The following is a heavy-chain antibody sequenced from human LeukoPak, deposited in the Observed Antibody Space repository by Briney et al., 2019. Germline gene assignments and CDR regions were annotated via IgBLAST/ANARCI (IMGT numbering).Heavy chain of an antibody. CDR1: GYTFTSYY. J-gene: IGHJ4*02. CDR2: INPRGGST. V-gene: IGHV1-46*01. D-gene: IGHD6-19*01. CDR3: ARVLFYSSGNKSNRVDY. Sequence: ASVKDSCKASGYTFTSYYRHWVRQAPGQGLEWMGIINPRGGSTSYAQKFQGRVTMTRDMSTSKVYMELSSLRSEDTAVYYCARVLFYSSGNKSNRVDYWGQGTLVTVSS.